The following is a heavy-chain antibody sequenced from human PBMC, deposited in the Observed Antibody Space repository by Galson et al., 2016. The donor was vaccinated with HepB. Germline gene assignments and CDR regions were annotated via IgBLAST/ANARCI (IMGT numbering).Heavy chain of an antibody. J-gene: IGHJ4*02. CDR2: IYYSGNT. V-gene: IGHV4-31*03. D-gene: IGHD6-6*01. CDR1: GVSISSGGYY. Sequence: TLSLTCTVSGVSISSGGYYWSWIRQHPGKGLEWIGYIYYSGNTYYNPSLNSRVTISVDTSENQFSLKLNSVTAADTAMYYCARGVAPRPIDYWGQGTLVTVSS. CDR3: ARGVAPRPIDY.